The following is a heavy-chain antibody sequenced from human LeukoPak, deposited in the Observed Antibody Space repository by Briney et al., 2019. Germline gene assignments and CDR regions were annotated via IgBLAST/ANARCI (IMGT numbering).Heavy chain of an antibody. Sequence: ASVKLSCTISGDTFTTYDINWVRQATGQGLEWMGWMNPKSGNTDYAEKFQGRLTLTRDISISTAYMELSSLRSEDTAVYFCARAITIFDYYYMDVWGKGTTVTVSS. CDR1: GDTFTTYD. D-gene: IGHD3-3*01. CDR2: MNPKSGNT. V-gene: IGHV1-8*01. CDR3: ARAITIFDYYYMDV. J-gene: IGHJ6*03.